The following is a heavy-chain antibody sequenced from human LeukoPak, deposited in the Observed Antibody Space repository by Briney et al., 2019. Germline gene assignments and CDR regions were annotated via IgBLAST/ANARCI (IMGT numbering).Heavy chain of an antibody. V-gene: IGHV1-2*02. J-gene: IGHJ3*02. CDR2: INPNSGGT. D-gene: IGHD2-21*01. CDR3: AREGSGAYCGGDCGAFDI. Sequence: GASVKVSCKASGYTFTGYYMHWVRQAPGQGLEWMGWINPNSGGTNYAQKFQGRVTMTRDTSISTAYMELSRLRSDDTAVYYCAREGSGAYCGGDCGAFDIWGQGTMVTVSS. CDR1: GYTFTGYY.